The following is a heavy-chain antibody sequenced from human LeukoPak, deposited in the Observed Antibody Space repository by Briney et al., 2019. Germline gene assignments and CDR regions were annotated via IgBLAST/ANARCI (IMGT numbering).Heavy chain of an antibody. D-gene: IGHD3-10*01. Sequence: ASVKVSCKASGDNFSTYSFSWVRQAPGQGLEWMGGIMPIFDTSNYAQKFQGRVTTTADESTSTAYMELRSLTSEDTAVYYCARDPSKIRGVKAFDYWGQGTLVTVSS. CDR2: IMPIFDTS. J-gene: IGHJ4*02. CDR3: ARDPSKIRGVKAFDY. V-gene: IGHV1-69*13. CDR1: GDNFSTYS.